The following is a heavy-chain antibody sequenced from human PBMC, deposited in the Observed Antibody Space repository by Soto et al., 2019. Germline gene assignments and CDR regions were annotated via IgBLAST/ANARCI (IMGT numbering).Heavy chain of an antibody. CDR3: ARGRVVGATTFDY. J-gene: IGHJ4*02. CDR1: GAYISGADSY. CDR2: IYHSGST. V-gene: IGHV4-30-2*01. D-gene: IGHD1-26*01. Sequence: SETLSLTCVVSGAYISGADSYWFWIRKPPGKGLEWIGYIYHSGSTYYNPSLKSRVTISVDRSKNQFSLKLSSVTAADTAVYYCARGRVVGATTFDYWGQGTLVTVS.